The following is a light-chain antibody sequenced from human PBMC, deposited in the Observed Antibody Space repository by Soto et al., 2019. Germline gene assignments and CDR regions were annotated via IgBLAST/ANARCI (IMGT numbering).Light chain of an antibody. J-gene: IGKJ4*01. Sequence: DIQLTQPPSFLSAYVGDRVTITCRASQGINHYLAWYQQKPGKAPKLLIYAAYSFQSGVPTRFRGSGAGAEFPLTISRQQPEDFATYYCQQIYDYPLTFGGGTKVEI. V-gene: IGKV1-9*01. CDR3: QQIYDYPLT. CDR2: AAY. CDR1: QGINHY.